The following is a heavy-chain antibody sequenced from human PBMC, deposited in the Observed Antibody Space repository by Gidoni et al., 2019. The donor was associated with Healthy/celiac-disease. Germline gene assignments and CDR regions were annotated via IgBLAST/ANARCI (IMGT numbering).Heavy chain of an antibody. V-gene: IGHV4-39*07. J-gene: IGHJ4*02. CDR1: GGSISSSSYS. CDR2: IYYSGST. D-gene: IGHD3-16*02. Sequence: QLQLQESGPGLVKPSETLSLTCTVSGGSISSSSYSWGWIRQPPGKGLEWIGRIYYSGSTYYNPSLKSRVTISVDTSKNQFSLKLSSVTAADTAVYYCARDNPPDRGSYRRAYYFDYWGQGTLVTVSS. CDR3: ARDNPPDRGSYRRAYYFDY.